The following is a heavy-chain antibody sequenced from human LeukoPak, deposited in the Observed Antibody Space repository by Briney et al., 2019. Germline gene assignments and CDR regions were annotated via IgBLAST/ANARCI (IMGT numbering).Heavy chain of an antibody. J-gene: IGHJ4*02. CDR3: ARPSYGATDY. Sequence: PGESLKISCKGSGYGFTKSWIGWVRQMPGKGLEWLGIIYPDDSRTRYSPSFQGQVTISVDKSITTAYLQWTSLKASDTAMYYCARPSYGATDYWGQGTLVTVSP. V-gene: IGHV5-51*01. CDR1: GYGFTKSW. CDR2: IYPDDSRT. D-gene: IGHD4/OR15-4a*01.